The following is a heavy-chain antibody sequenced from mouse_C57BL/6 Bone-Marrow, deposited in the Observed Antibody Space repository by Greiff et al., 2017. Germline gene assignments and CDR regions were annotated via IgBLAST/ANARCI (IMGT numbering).Heavy chain of an antibody. J-gene: IGHJ1*03. CDR2: ISDGGSYT. Sequence: EVKLVESGGGLVKPGGSLKLSCAASGFTFSSYAMSWVRQTPEKRLEWVATISDGGSYTYYTDNVKGRFTISRDNAKNNLYLQMSHLKSEDTAMYYCARDFYWYFDVWVTGTTVTVSS. CDR1: GFTFSSYA. CDR3: ARDFYWYFDV. V-gene: IGHV5-4*03.